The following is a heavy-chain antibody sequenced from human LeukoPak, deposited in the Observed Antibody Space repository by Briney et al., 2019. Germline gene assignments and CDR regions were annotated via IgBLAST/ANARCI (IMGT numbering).Heavy chain of an antibody. V-gene: IGHV3-53*01. D-gene: IGHD6-13*01. J-gene: IGHJ4*02. Sequence: GGSLRLSCAASGFTVSNNYMSWVRQAPGKGLEWVPVIYRGGSTYYADSAKGRFTISRDNSKNMLYLQMNSLRAEDTAVYYCARDVGSSSDYWGQGTLVTVSS. CDR2: IYRGGST. CDR3: ARDVGSSSDY. CDR1: GFTVSNNY.